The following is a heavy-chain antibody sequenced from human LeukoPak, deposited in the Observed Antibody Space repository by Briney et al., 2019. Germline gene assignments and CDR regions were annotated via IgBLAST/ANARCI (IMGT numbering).Heavy chain of an antibody. CDR3: ARGVAGTPFDY. V-gene: IGHV4-34*01. D-gene: IGHD6-19*01. CDR2: INHSGST. Sequence: KPSETLSLTCAVYGGSFSGYYWSWIRQPPGKGLEWIGEINHSGSTNYNPSLKSRVTISVDTSKNQFSLKLSSVTAADTAVYYCARGVAGTPFDYWGQGTLVTVSS. CDR1: GGSFSGYY. J-gene: IGHJ4*02.